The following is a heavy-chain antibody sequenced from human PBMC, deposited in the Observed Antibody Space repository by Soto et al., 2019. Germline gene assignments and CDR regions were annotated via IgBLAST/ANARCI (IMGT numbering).Heavy chain of an antibody. CDR2: IIPIFGTA. Sequence: QVQLVQSGAEVKKPGSSVKVSCKASGGTFSSYAISWVRQAPGQGLEWMGGIIPIFGTANYAQKFQGRVTITADEATSTGYMEVSSLRSEDPAVYYWARGGGDYGDWFDPWGQGTLVTVSS. V-gene: IGHV1-69*12. CDR3: ARGGGDYGDWFDP. D-gene: IGHD3-10*01. CDR1: GGTFSSYA. J-gene: IGHJ5*02.